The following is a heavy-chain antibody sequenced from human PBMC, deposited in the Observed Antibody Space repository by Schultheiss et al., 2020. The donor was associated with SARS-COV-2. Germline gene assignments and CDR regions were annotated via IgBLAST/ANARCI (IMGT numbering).Heavy chain of an antibody. D-gene: IGHD6-19*01. CDR3: ARLNEDDSSGWYFDY. J-gene: IGHJ4*02. CDR1: GGSFSGYY. V-gene: IGHV4-59*12. CDR2: IYYSGST. Sequence: SETLSLTCAVYGGSFSGYYWSWIRQPPGKGLEWIGYIYYSGSTYYNPSLLSRVVISIDTSENQFSLRLSSVTAADTAVYYCARLNEDDSSGWYFDYWGQGTLVTVSS.